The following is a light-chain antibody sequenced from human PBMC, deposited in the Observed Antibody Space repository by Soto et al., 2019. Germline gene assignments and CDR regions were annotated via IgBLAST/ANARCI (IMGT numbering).Light chain of an antibody. CDR1: SSNIGSNT. CDR2: SNN. V-gene: IGLV1-44*01. J-gene: IGLJ2*01. Sequence: QSVLTQPPSVSGTPGQRVTISCSGSSSNIGSNTVNWYQQLPGTAPKLLIYSNNQRPSGVPGRFSGSKSGTSASLAISRLRSEDQADYYCSVWDDSLNGPMVFGGGTQLTVL. CDR3: SVWDDSLNGPMV.